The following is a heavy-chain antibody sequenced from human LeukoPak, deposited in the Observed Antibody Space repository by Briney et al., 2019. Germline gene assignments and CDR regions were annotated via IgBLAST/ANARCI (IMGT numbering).Heavy chain of an antibody. CDR2: ISRSSSAI. CDR1: GLRLSSYS. J-gene: IGHJ4*02. V-gene: IGHV3-48*02. CDR3: SSRRTGDLFQTDY. D-gene: IGHD7-27*01. Sequence: SGGSLRLSCVVSGLRLSSYSMSWVRQAPGKGLEWVSYISRSSSAIYYADSVKGRFTISRDNAKNSLFLQMSSLRDEDTAVYYCSSRRTGDLFQTDYWGQGTLVTVSS.